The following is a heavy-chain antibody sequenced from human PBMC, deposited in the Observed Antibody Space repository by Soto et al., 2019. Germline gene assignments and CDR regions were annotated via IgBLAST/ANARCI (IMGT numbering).Heavy chain of an antibody. CDR2: INAGNGNT. J-gene: IGHJ4*02. V-gene: IGHV1-3*01. CDR3: ASCIAAAGPLNYYFDN. Sequence: ASVKVSCKASGYTFTSYAMHWVRQAPGQRLERIGWINAGNGNTKYSQKFQGRVTITRDTSASTAYMELSSLRSEDTAVYYCASCIAAAGPLNYYFDNWGQGTLVTVSS. D-gene: IGHD6-13*01. CDR1: GYTFTSYA.